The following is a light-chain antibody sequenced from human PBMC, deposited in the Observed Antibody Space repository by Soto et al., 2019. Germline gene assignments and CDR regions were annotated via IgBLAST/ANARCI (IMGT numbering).Light chain of an antibody. CDR1: QSISSY. Sequence: DLQMTQSPSSLSASVGDRVTITCRASQSISSYLNWYQQKPGKAPKLLIYAASSLQSGVPSRFCGSGSGTDFTLTISSLQPEDFATYYCQQSYSTSITFGQGTRLEIK. CDR3: QQSYSTSIT. CDR2: AAS. V-gene: IGKV1-39*01. J-gene: IGKJ5*01.